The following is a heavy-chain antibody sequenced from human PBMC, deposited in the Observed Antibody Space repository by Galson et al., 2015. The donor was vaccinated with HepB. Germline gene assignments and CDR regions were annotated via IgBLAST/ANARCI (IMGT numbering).Heavy chain of an antibody. CDR1: GYSFTSYW. CDR3: ARLQRGYSYGSDYYYGMDV. J-gene: IGHJ6*02. Sequence: QSGAEVKKPGESLRISCKGSGYSFTSYWISWVRQMPGKGLEWMGRIDPSDSCTNYSPSFQGHVTISADKSISTAYLQWSSLKASDTAMYYCARLQRGYSYGSDYYYGMDVWGQGTTVTVSS. CDR2: IDPSDSCT. V-gene: IGHV5-10-1*01. D-gene: IGHD5-18*01.